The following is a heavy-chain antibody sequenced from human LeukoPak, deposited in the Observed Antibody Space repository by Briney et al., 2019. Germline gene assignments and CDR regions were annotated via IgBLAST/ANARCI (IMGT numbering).Heavy chain of an antibody. CDR1: GGSFSGYY. Sequence: SETLSLTCAVYGGSFSGYYWSWIRQPPGKGLEWIGEINHSGSTNYNPSLKSRVTISVDTSKNQFSLKLSSVTAADTAMYYCARDSSGWYYWFDPWGQGTLVTVSS. CDR2: INHSGST. V-gene: IGHV4-34*01. CDR3: ARDSSGWYYWFDP. D-gene: IGHD6-19*01. J-gene: IGHJ5*02.